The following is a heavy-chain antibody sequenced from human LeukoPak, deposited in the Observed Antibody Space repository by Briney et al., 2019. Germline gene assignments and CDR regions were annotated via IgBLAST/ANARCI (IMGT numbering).Heavy chain of an antibody. J-gene: IGHJ5*02. CDR1: GYTFTGYY. D-gene: IGHD3-10*01. CDR2: FNPNSGGT. CDR3: ARGGSGSYFSWLDP. V-gene: IGHV1-2*02. Sequence: ASVKVSCKASGYTFTGYYIHWVRQAPGQGLECMGWFNPNSGGTNYAQKFQGRVTMTRDTSISTAYMELSRLRFDDTAVYYCARGGSGSYFSWLDPWGQGTLVTVSS.